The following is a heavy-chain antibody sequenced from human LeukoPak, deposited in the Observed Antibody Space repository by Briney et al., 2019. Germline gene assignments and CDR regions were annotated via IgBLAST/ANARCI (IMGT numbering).Heavy chain of an antibody. D-gene: IGHD6-19*01. CDR1: GFTFSSYS. CDR2: ISSSSSYI. CDR3: ARDRGYSSGWNN. V-gene: IGHV3-21*01. J-gene: IGHJ4*02. Sequence: GGSLRLSCAASGFTFSSYSMNWVPQAPGKGLEWVSSISSSSSYIYCADSVKGRFTISRDNAKNSLYLQMNSLRAEDTAVYYCARDRGYSSGWNNWGQGTLVTVSS.